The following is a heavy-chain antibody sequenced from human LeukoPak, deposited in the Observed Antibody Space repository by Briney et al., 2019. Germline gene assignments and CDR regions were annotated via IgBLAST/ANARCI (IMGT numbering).Heavy chain of an antibody. V-gene: IGHV1-69*04. D-gene: IGHD2-8*02. CDR3: ASPAQKWHWYYSDY. CDR2: IIPILGIA. Sequence: SVKVSCKASGGTFSSYAISWVRQAPGQGLEWMGRIIPILGIANYAQKFQGRVTITADKSTSTAYMELSSLRSEDTAVYYCASPAQKWHWYYSDYWGQGTLVTVSS. J-gene: IGHJ4*02. CDR1: GGTFSSYA.